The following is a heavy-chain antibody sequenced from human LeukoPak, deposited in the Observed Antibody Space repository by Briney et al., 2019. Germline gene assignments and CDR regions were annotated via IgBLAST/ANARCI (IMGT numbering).Heavy chain of an antibody. CDR3: AKGGDGYNYYFDY. J-gene: IGHJ4*02. Sequence: PGGSLRLSCVASGFTFSSYVMSWVRQAPGKGLEWVSGISGSGGSIRYADSVKGRFIISRDNSKNTLYLQMNSLRAEDTAVYYCAKGGDGYNYYFDYWGQETLVTVSS. CDR1: GFTFSSYV. V-gene: IGHV3-23*01. D-gene: IGHD5-24*01. CDR2: ISGSGGSI.